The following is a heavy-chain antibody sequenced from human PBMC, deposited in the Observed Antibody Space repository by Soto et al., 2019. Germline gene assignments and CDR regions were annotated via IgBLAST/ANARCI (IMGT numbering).Heavy chain of an antibody. Sequence: LGESLKISCKGSGYSFTSYWIGWVRQMPGKGLEWMGVIYPGGSDTRYGASLQGQVTISADKSISTAYLQWSSPKAADTAMYYCARSGCSRTSCPQSWYYFDYWGKGTLVTVS. CDR1: GYSFTSYW. CDR2: IYPGGSDT. D-gene: IGHD2-2*01. J-gene: IGHJ4*02. CDR3: ARSGCSRTSCPQSWYYFDY. V-gene: IGHV5-51*01.